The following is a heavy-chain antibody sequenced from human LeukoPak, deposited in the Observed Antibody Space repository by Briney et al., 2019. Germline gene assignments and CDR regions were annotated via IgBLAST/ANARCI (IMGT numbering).Heavy chain of an antibody. Sequence: PSETLSLTCTVSGGPISSYYWSWIRQPPGKGLEWIGYIYTSGSTNYNPSLKSRVTISVETSKNEFSLKLRSVTAADTAVYYCARVTGYRIEDYFDYWGQGTLVTVSS. CDR3: ARVTGYRIEDYFDY. CDR2: IYTSGST. D-gene: IGHD6-13*01. CDR1: GGPISSYY. J-gene: IGHJ4*02. V-gene: IGHV4-59*01.